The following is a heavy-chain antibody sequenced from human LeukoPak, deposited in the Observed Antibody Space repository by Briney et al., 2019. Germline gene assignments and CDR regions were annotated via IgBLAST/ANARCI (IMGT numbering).Heavy chain of an antibody. V-gene: IGHV4-4*07. CDR1: GGSISSYY. D-gene: IGHD1-26*01. Sequence: SETLSLTCTVSGGSISSYYWSWIRQPAGKGLEWIGRIYSIGSTNYNPSLKSRVTISVDTSKNQFSLKLSSVTAADTAVYYCARDLGPIVGATYYDYWGQGTLVTVSS. J-gene: IGHJ4*02. CDR2: IYSIGST. CDR3: ARDLGPIVGATYYDY.